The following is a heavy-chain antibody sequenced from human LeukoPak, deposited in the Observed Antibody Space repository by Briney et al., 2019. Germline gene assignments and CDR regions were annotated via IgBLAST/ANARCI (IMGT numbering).Heavy chain of an antibody. D-gene: IGHD6-19*01. V-gene: IGHV4-34*01. Sequence: SETLSFTCAVYGGSFSGYYWSWIRQPPGKGLEWIGSIYYSGSTYYNPSLKSRVTISVDTSKNQFSLKLSSVTAADTAVYYCARDMAGNDYWGQGTLVTVSS. CDR1: GGSFSGYY. CDR3: ARDMAGNDY. J-gene: IGHJ4*02. CDR2: IYYSGST.